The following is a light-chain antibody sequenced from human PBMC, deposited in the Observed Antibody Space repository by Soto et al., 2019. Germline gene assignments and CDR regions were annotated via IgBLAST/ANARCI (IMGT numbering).Light chain of an antibody. CDR2: EVS. CDR3: SSYTTSGTLV. V-gene: IGLV2-14*01. CDR1: SSDVGGYNC. Sequence: QSALTQPASVSGSPGQSITISCTGTSSDVGGYNCVSWYQQHAGKAPKLMIYEVSNRPSGVSNRFSGSKSGNTASLTISGLQAEDEADYYCSSYTTSGTLVFGGGTKLTVL. J-gene: IGLJ2*01.